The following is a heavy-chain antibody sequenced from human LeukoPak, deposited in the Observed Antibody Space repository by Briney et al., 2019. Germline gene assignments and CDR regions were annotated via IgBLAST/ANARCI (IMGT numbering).Heavy chain of an antibody. Sequence: QPGGSLRLSGAASGFTFSSHWMYWVRQAPGKGLEWVANISPDGNTKFCADSVKGRFAISRDNAKNSLYLQMDSPKVEDTAIYFCSRDYDCWGQGTLVTVSS. CDR2: ISPDGNTK. CDR3: SRDYDC. CDR1: GFTFSSHW. V-gene: IGHV3-7*01. J-gene: IGHJ4*02.